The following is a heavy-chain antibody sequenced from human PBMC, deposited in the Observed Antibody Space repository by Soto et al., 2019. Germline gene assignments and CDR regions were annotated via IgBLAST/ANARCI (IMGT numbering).Heavy chain of an antibody. Sequence: ASVKVSCKASGYSFTDYHIHWVRQAPGQGLEWLGRINPKSGGTSTAQKFQGWVTMTTDTSISTASMELTRLTSGDTAIYYCARGDSTDCSNGVCSFFYNHDMDVWGQGTTVTVSS. J-gene: IGHJ6*02. CDR2: INPKSGGT. CDR1: GYSFTDYH. V-gene: IGHV1-2*04. CDR3: ARGDSTDCSNGVCSFFYNHDMDV. D-gene: IGHD2-8*01.